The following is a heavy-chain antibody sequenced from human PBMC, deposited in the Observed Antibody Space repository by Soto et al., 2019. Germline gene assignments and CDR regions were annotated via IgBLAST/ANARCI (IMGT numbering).Heavy chain of an antibody. D-gene: IGHD6-19*01. CDR3: ASGVYSSGWHYYYYYYMDV. Sequence: ASVKVSCKASGYTFTSYDINWVRQATGQGLEWMGWMNPNSGNTGYAQKFQGRVTMTRNTSISTAYMELSSLRSEDTAVYYCASGVYSSGWHYYYYYYMDVWGKGTTVTVSS. CDR2: MNPNSGNT. V-gene: IGHV1-8*01. CDR1: GYTFTSYD. J-gene: IGHJ6*03.